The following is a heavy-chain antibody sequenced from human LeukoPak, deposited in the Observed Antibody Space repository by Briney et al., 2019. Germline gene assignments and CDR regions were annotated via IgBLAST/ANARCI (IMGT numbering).Heavy chain of an antibody. D-gene: IGHD5/OR15-5a*01. CDR1: GFTFSSYA. V-gene: IGHV3-23*01. Sequence: GGSLRLSCAASGFTFSSYAMSWARQAPGKGLEWVSIIYGYDGNTYYADSVKGRFTISRDTSKNTLYLQMNTLRVADTAVYYCARGVSTTNFDYWGQGTLVTVSS. J-gene: IGHJ4*02. CDR2: IYGYDGNT. CDR3: ARGVSTTNFDY.